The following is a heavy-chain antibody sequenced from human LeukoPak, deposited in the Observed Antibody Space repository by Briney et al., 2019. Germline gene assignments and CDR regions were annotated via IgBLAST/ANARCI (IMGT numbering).Heavy chain of an antibody. V-gene: IGHV4-59*08. CDR1: GGSISGYF. Sequence: SETLSLTCTVSGGSISGYFWSWIRQPPGAGLEWIGYNHYSGSTNYNPSLKSRVTISVDTSKNQFSLKLSSVTAADTAVYYCARWAYSTDWYQYFDKWGQGTLVTVSS. D-gene: IGHD6-19*01. CDR3: ARWAYSTDWYQYFDK. CDR2: NHYSGST. J-gene: IGHJ4*02.